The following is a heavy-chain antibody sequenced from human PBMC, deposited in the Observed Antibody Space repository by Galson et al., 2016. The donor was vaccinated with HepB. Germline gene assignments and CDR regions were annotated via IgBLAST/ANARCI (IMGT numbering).Heavy chain of an antibody. CDR3: AKGEAASSWYAPFDY. Sequence: SLRLSCAASGFTFSSYPMHWVRQAPGTGLEWVAIILFDGSHKYYGDSVSGRFPIARDNSKKTLYLQMNSLRADDTAVYYCAKGEAASSWYAPFDYWGQGTLVTVSA. CDR2: ILFDGSHK. D-gene: IGHD6-13*01. J-gene: IGHJ4*02. CDR1: GFTFSSYP. V-gene: IGHV3-30*18.